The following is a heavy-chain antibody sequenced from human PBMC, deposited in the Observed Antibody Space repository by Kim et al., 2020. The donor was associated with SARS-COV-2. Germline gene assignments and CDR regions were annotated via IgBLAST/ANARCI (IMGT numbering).Heavy chain of an antibody. Sequence: GGSLRLSCAASGFTFDDYAMHWVRQAPGKGLEWVSGISWNSGSIGYADSVKGRFTISRDNAKNSLYLQMNSLRAEDTALYYCAKDIRRGDYYGSGGFDYWGQGTLVTVSS. J-gene: IGHJ4*02. D-gene: IGHD3-10*01. CDR3: AKDIRRGDYYGSGGFDY. CDR2: ISWNSGSI. CDR1: GFTFDDYA. V-gene: IGHV3-9*01.